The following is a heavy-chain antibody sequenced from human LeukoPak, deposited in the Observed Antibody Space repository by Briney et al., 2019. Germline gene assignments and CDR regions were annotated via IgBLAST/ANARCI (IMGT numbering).Heavy chain of an antibody. D-gene: IGHD3-9*01. V-gene: IGHV4-59*01. CDR2: IYYSGST. J-gene: IGHJ4*02. CDR1: GGSISSYY. CDR3: ARVSYDILTGYYDSFDY. Sequence: PSETLSLTCTVSGGSISSYYWSWIRQPPGRGLEWIGYIYYSGSTNYNPSLKSRVTISVDTSKNQFSLKLSSVTAADTAVYYCARVSYDILTGYYDSFDYWGQGTLVTVSS.